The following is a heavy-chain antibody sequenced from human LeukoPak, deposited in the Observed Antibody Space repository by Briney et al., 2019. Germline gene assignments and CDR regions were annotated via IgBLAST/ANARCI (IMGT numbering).Heavy chain of an antibody. D-gene: IGHD1-26*01. CDR3: ARDSGSYSPWFDP. Sequence: PSETLSLTCTVSGASVSSGSYYWNWIRQPPGKGLEWIGYIYYSGSTYYNPSLKSRVTISVDTSKNQFSLKLSSVTAADTAVYYCARDSGSYSPWFDPWGQGTLVTVSS. CDR1: GASVSSGSYY. CDR2: IYYSGST. V-gene: IGHV4-61*01. J-gene: IGHJ5*02.